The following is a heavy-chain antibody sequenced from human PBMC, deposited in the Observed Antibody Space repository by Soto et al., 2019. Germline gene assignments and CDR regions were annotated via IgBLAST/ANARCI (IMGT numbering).Heavy chain of an antibody. J-gene: IGHJ6*02. V-gene: IGHV3-49*04. CDR1: GFTSGDYG. CDR3: SRDGDYYGLDV. CDR2: TTSPAYGGTT. D-gene: IGHD3-3*01. Sequence: EVQVVESGGGLVQPGRSLRLSCSFSGFTSGDYGLTWVRQAPGKGREWVGFTTSPAYGGTTEYATSVKGRFIISRDASKSVASLHINSLHALDTAIYSCSRDGDYYGLDVWGRVNKVTVYS.